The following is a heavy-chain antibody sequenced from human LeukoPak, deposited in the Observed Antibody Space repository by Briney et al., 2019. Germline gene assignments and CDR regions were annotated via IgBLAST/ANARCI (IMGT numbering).Heavy chain of an antibody. CDR3: ATYINWVAGDV. D-gene: IGHD1-1*01. V-gene: IGHV3-7*01. CDR1: GFTFSESW. J-gene: IGHJ6*01. Sequence: PGGSLRLSWAASGFTFSESWMTWVRQVPGQGLEWVAHINHEGGGIQYVDSVKGRFTISRDNAKGSVYLQMNSLRAEDTAIYHCATYINWVAGDVWGQGTTVIVSS. CDR2: INHEGGGI.